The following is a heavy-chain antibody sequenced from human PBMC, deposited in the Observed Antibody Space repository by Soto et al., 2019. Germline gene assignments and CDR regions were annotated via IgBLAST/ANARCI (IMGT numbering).Heavy chain of an antibody. J-gene: IGHJ5*02. CDR3: AREMGACSDSSCYPGPYDS. D-gene: IGHD3-16*01. CDR1: GFTFSSYS. V-gene: IGHV3-48*02. Sequence: WGSLRLSCAASGFTFSSYSINWFRQSPLQGLEWVSYITSKSTTIKYADSVKGRFTVSRDNAKNSLYLQLNSLRDEDTAVYYCAREMGACSDSSCYPGPYDSWGQGTLVTVSS. CDR2: ITSKSTTI.